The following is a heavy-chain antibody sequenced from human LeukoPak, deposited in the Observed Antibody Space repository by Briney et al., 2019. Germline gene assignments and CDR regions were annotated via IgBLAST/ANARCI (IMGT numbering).Heavy chain of an antibody. CDR2: IFSST. V-gene: IGHV3-53*01. CDR1: GFTVSSNS. D-gene: IGHD6-19*01. Sequence: GGSLRPSCTVSGFTVSSNSMSWVRQAPGKGLEWVSFIFSSTHYADSVKGRFTISRDNAKNSLYLQMNSLRAEDTAVYYCARVAKQWLGVLDYWGQGILVTVSS. CDR3: ARVAKQWLGVLDY. J-gene: IGHJ4*02.